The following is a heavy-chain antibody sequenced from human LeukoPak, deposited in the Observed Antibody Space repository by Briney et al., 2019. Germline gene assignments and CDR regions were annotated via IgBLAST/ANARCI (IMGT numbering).Heavy chain of an antibody. Sequence: GGSLRLSCAASGFTFSSYNMNWVRQAPGKGLEWVSYITSSSSTIYYADSVKGRFTISRDNAKNSVYLQMNSLRAEDTAVYYCTRAVAAADFSPGYWGQGTLVTVSS. D-gene: IGHD3/OR15-3a*01. CDR2: ITSSSSTI. J-gene: IGHJ4*02. CDR3: TRAVAAADFSPGY. V-gene: IGHV3-48*04. CDR1: GFTFSSYN.